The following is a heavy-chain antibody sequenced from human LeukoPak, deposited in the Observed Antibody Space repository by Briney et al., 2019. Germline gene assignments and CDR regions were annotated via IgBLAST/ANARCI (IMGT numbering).Heavy chain of an antibody. CDR3: AKDHSELSGFDY. CDR1: GFTFSSYG. J-gene: IGHJ4*02. D-gene: IGHD3-10*01. V-gene: IGHV3-30*18. Sequence: GGSLRLSCAASGFTFSSYGMHWVRQAPGKGLEWVAVIPYDGSNKYYADSVKGRFTISRDNSKNTLYLQMNSLRAEDTAVYYCAKDHSELSGFDYWGQGTLVTVSS. CDR2: IPYDGSNK.